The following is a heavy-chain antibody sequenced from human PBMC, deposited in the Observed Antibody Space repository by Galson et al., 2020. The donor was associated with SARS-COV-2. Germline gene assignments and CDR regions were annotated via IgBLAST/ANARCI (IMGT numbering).Heavy chain of an antibody. CDR1: GYTLTELS. Sequence: GESLKISCKVSGYTLTELSMHWVRQAPGKGLEWMGGFDPEDGETIYAQKFQGRVTMTEDTSTDTAYMELSSLRSEDTAVYYCATESSMVRGNWFDPWGQGTLVTVSS. V-gene: IGHV1-24*01. CDR2: FDPEDGET. J-gene: IGHJ5*02. D-gene: IGHD3-10*01. CDR3: ATESSMVRGNWFDP.